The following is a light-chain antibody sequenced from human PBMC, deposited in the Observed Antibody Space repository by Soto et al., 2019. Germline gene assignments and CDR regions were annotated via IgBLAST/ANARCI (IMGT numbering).Light chain of an antibody. CDR2: EGS. Sequence: QSVLTQPASVSGSPGQSITISCTGTDSDVGNYNLVSWYQQHPDKAPKVMIHEGSKRPSGVSGRFSGSKSGNTASLTISGLQAEDEADYYCCSYARGNTFVFGTGTKVTVL. CDR3: CSYARGNTFV. CDR1: DSDVGNYNL. V-gene: IGLV2-23*03. J-gene: IGLJ1*01.